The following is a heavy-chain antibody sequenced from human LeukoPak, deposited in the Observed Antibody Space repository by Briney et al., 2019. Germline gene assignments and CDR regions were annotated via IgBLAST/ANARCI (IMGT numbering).Heavy chain of an antibody. Sequence: PGGSLRLSCAASGFTFSTYAVTWVRQAPGKGLEWVSIITRSGGTYYADSVKGQFTISRDNSKNTLYLQMNSLRAEDTAVYYCATWVFLGESGYYDYWGQGTLVTVSS. D-gene: IGHD3-10*01. V-gene: IGHV3-23*01. CDR1: GFTFSTYA. J-gene: IGHJ4*02. CDR3: ATWVFLGESGYYDY. CDR2: ITRSGGT.